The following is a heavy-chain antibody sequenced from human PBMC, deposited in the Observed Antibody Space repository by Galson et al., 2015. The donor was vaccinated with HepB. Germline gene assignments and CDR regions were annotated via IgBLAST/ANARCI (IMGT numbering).Heavy chain of an antibody. D-gene: IGHD3-10*01. J-gene: IGHJ4*02. Sequence: SLRLSCAASGFTFSNAWMSWVRQAPGKGLEWVGRIKSKTDGGTTDYAAPVKGRFAISRDDSKNTLYLQMNSLKTEDTAVYYCTTDARKYGGVIITFDYWGQGTLVTVSS. CDR1: GFTFSNAW. CDR2: IKSKTDGGTT. CDR3: TTDARKYGGVIITFDY. V-gene: IGHV3-15*01.